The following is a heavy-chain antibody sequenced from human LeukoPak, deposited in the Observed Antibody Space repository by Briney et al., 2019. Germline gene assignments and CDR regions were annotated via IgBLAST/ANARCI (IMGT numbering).Heavy chain of an antibody. CDR1: GFTFSSYG. CDR2: ISGSGGST. Sequence: GGTLRLSCAASGFTFSSYGMSWVRQAPGKGLEWVSAISGSGGSTYYADSVKGRFTISRDNSKNTLYLQMNSLRAEDTAVYYCAKSGSSWPNWFDPWGQGTLVTVSS. D-gene: IGHD6-13*01. J-gene: IGHJ5*02. CDR3: AKSGSSWPNWFDP. V-gene: IGHV3-23*01.